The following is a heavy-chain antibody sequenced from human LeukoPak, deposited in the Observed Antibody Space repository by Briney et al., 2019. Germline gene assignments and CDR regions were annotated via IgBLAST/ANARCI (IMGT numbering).Heavy chain of an antibody. V-gene: IGHV4-34*01. J-gene: IGHJ4*02. CDR1: GGSFSGYY. Sequence: SETLSLTCAVYGGSFSGYYWSWIRQPPGKGLEWIGEINHSGSTNYNPSLKSRVTISVDTSKNQFSLKLSSVTAADTAVYYCARGRAYYYDWTLPKRNYFDYWGQGTLVTVSS. CDR2: INHSGST. CDR3: ARGRAYYYDWTLPKRNYFDY. D-gene: IGHD3-22*01.